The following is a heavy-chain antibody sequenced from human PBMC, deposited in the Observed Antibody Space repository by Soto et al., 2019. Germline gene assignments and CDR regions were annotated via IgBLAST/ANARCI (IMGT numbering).Heavy chain of an antibody. D-gene: IGHD3-16*01. CDR1: GGAFHGYY. CDR2: INHSGSV. J-gene: IGHJ5*02. CDR3: AKGPQTGYYDSGTFYSSVP. Sequence: AETLSLTCAVYGGAFHGYYCSLIRHPPLKGLEWIGEINHSGSVNFNPTFKSRVSILLDTSKNQMSLQLSSVSAADTAIYYCAKGPQTGYYDSGTFYSSVPWGQGTLVTVSS. V-gene: IGHV4-34*01.